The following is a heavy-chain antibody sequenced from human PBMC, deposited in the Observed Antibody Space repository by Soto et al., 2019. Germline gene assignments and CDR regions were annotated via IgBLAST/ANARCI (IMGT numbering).Heavy chain of an antibody. D-gene: IGHD3-10*01. CDR2: IIPILGIA. V-gene: IGHV1-69*04. CDR1: GGTFSSYT. CDR3: ARETWFGEKYYYMDV. Sequence: SVKVSCKDSGGTFSSYTISWVRQAPGQGLEWMGRIIPILGIANYAQKFQGRVTITADKSTSTAYMELSSLRSEDTAVYYCARETWFGEKYYYMDVWGKGTTVNVSS. J-gene: IGHJ6*03.